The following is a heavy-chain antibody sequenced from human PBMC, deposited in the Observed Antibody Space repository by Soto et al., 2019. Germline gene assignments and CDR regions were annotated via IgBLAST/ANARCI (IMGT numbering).Heavy chain of an antibody. Sequence: KPSETLSLTCAVYGGSFSGYYWSWIRQPPGKGLEWIGEINHSGSTNYNPSLKSRVTISVDTSKNQFSLKLSSVTAADTAVYYCARGGWYRLNWFGPWGQGTLVTVSS. CDR2: INHSGST. V-gene: IGHV4-34*01. J-gene: IGHJ5*02. CDR1: GGSFSGYY. D-gene: IGHD6-19*01. CDR3: ARGGWYRLNWFGP.